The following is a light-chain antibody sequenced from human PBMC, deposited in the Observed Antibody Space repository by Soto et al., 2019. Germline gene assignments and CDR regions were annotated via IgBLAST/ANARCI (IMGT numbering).Light chain of an antibody. V-gene: IGKV1-5*03. J-gene: IGKJ4*01. CDR3: QQYNSYPLT. Sequence: EGDRVTITCRSSQSISSWLAWYQQKPGKAPKLLIYKASSLESGVPSRFSGSGSGTEFTLTISSLQPDDFATYYCQQYNSYPLTFGGGTKVDIK. CDR1: QSISSW. CDR2: KAS.